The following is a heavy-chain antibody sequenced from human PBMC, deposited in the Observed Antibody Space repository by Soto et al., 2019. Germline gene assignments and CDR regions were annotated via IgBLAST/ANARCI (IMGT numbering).Heavy chain of an antibody. CDR1: GFTFSNAW. CDR3: TTSSGYSSSRYYGMDV. J-gene: IGHJ6*02. V-gene: IGHV3-15*07. CDR2: IKSKTHGGTT. D-gene: IGHD6-6*01. Sequence: GGSLRLSCAASGFTFSNAWMNWVRQAPGKGLEWVGRIKSKTHGGTTDYAAPVKGRFTISRDDSKNTLYLQMNSLKTEDTAVYYCTTSSGYSSSRYYGMDVWGQGTTVTVSS.